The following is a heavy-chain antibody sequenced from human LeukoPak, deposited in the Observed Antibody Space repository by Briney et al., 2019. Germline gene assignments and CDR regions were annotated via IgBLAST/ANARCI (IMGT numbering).Heavy chain of an antibody. CDR3: ARGVRKDIVATIFKWGRDYYYYGMDV. Sequence: GASVKVSCKASGYTFTSYAMNWVRQAPGQGLEWMGWINTNTGNPTYAQGFTGRFVFSLDTSVSTAYLQISSLKAEDTAVYYCARGVRKDIVATIFKWGRDYYYYGMDVWGQGTTVTVSS. D-gene: IGHD5-12*01. CDR1: GYTFTSYA. CDR2: INTNTGNP. V-gene: IGHV7-4-1*02. J-gene: IGHJ6*02.